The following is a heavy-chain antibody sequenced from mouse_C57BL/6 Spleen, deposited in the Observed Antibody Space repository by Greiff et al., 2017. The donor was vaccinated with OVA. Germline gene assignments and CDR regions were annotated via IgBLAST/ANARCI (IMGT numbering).Heavy chain of an antibody. CDR1: GYTFTSYW. CDR2: INPSNGGT. D-gene: IGHD5-1-1*01. CDR3: AKNSSVWYLDD. J-gene: IGHJ1*03. Sequence: QVQLQQSGTELVKPGASVKLSCKASGYTFTSYWMSWVKQRPGQGLEWIGNINPSNGGTNYNEKFKSRVTLSGDNSYNTAYMQLSSLTSEDAAVFYYAKNSSVWYLDDWGTGTSVTVSS. V-gene: IGHV1-53*01.